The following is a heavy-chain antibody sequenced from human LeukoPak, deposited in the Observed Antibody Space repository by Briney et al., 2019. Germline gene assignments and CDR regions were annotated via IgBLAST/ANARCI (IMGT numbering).Heavy chain of an antibody. V-gene: IGHV4-39*01. CDR1: GASISSSSYY. D-gene: IGHD6-13*01. Sequence: SETLSLTCTVSGASISSSSYYWGWIRQPPGKGLEWIGSIYYSGSTHYNPSLKSRVTISVDTSKNQFSLKLSYVTAEDTAVYYSLRGGSSWYDYFGYWGQGTLVTVSS. CDR3: LRGGSSWYDYFGY. J-gene: IGHJ4*02. CDR2: IYYSGST.